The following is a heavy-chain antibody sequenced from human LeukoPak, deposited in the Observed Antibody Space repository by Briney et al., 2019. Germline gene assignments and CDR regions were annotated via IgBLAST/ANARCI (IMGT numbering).Heavy chain of an antibody. CDR1: GYSISRGYY. Sequence: SETLSLTCTVSGYSISRGYYWGWIRQPPGKGLEWIGSIYHSGSTYYNPSLKSRVTISVDTSKNQFSLKLSSVTAADTAVYYCARVRPPVLRFLEWLPNEYYFDYWGQGTLVTVSS. CDR3: ARVRPPVLRFLEWLPNEYYFDY. D-gene: IGHD3-3*01. V-gene: IGHV4-38-2*02. CDR2: IYHSGST. J-gene: IGHJ4*02.